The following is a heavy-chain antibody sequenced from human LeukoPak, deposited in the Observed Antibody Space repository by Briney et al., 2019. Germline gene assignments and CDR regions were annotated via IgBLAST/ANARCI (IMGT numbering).Heavy chain of an antibody. J-gene: IGHJ4*02. V-gene: IGHV3-23*01. Sequence: PGGSLRLSCAASGFTFSSYAMSWVRQAPGKGLEWVSVISGSGGSTYYADSVKGRFTISRDNSKNTLYLQMNSLRADDTAVYYCARDAKYTYGPPFDYWGQGTLVTVSS. CDR1: GFTFSSYA. CDR2: ISGSGGST. D-gene: IGHD5-18*01. CDR3: ARDAKYTYGPPFDY.